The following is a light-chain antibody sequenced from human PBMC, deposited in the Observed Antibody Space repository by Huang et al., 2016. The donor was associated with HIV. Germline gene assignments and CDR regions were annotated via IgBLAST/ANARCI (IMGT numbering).Light chain of an antibody. CDR2: DAS. V-gene: IGKV3-11*01. CDR3: QQRSNWSFA. Sequence: EIVLTQSPATLSLSPGERATLSCRASQSVSSYLAWYQQQPGQAPRLLIYDASNRAPGIPARFSGSGSGTDFTLTISSLEPEDFAVYYCQQRSNWSFAFGPGTKVDIK. CDR1: QSVSSY. J-gene: IGKJ3*01.